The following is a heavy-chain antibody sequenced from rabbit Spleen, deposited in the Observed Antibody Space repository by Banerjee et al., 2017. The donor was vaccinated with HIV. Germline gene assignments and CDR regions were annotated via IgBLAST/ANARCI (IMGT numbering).Heavy chain of an antibody. CDR1: GFSFSDRDV. V-gene: IGHV1S45*01. CDR3: ARDTGSSFSSYGMDL. D-gene: IGHD8-1*01. J-gene: IGHJ6*01. Sequence: EQLEESGGGLVKPEGSLTLTCKASGFSFSDRDVMCWVRQAPGKGLEWIACINTATGKAVYASWAKGRFTFSKTSSTTVTLQMTSLTAADTATYFCARDTGSSFSSYGMDLWGPGTLVTVS. CDR2: INTATGKA.